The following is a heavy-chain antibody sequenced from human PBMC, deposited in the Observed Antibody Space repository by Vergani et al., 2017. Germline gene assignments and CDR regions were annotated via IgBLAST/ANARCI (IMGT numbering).Heavy chain of an antibody. Sequence: VQLLESGGGLVQPGGSLRLSCAASGFTFSSYAMSWVRQAPGKGLEWVAVIWYDGSNKYYADSVKGRFTISRDNSKNTLYLQMNSLRAEDTAVYYCAREGPSGSYYRSFDYWGQGTLVTVSS. J-gene: IGHJ4*02. CDR2: IWYDGSNK. D-gene: IGHD1-26*01. CDR3: AREGPSGSYYRSFDY. CDR1: GFTFSSYA. V-gene: IGHV3-33*08.